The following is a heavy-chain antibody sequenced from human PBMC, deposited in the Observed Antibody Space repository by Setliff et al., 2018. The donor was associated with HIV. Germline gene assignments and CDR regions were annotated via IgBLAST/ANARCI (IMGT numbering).Heavy chain of an antibody. CDR2: VSAYNGHT. J-gene: IGHJ6*02. D-gene: IGHD6-19*01. V-gene: IGHV1-18*01. Sequence: ASVKVSCKASGYTFTTFGISWVRQAPGQGLEWMGWVSAYNGHTNYAQKFQGRVTMTTDTSTSTAYMELRSLRSDDTAVYYCARLGSGWSDSYYYAMDIWGQGTTVTVSS. CDR1: GYTFTTFG. CDR3: ARLGSGWSDSYYYAMDI.